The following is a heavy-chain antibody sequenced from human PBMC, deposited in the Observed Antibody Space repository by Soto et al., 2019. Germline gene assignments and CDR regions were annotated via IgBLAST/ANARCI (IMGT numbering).Heavy chain of an antibody. V-gene: IGHV3-9*01. CDR1: GFIFDDYA. J-gene: IGHJ5*02. D-gene: IGHD2-8*02. CDR2: ISWNGGVI. CDR3: VKDRNPTGWCTES. Sequence: EVQLVESGGGLAQPGRSLGLSCAASGFIFDDYAMHWVRQVPGKGLDWVSTISWNGGVIDYAESVQGRFTISRDNGKNSLYLQMNSLKTEDTALYYCVKDRNPTGWCTESWGQGTLVTVSS.